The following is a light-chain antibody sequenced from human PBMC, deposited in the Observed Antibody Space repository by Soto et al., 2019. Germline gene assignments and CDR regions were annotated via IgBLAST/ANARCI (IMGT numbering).Light chain of an antibody. CDR1: SSDIGSNY. J-gene: IGLJ2*01. CDR3: AAWDDSLSTVV. CDR2: RNN. V-gene: IGLV1-47*01. Sequence: QSVLTQPPSASGTPGQRVTISCSGSSSDIGSNYVYWYQQLPGTAPQHLIYRNNQRPSGVPDRLSGSKSGTSASLANSGLRSEDEDDYYCAAWDDSLSTVVFGGGTKLTVL.